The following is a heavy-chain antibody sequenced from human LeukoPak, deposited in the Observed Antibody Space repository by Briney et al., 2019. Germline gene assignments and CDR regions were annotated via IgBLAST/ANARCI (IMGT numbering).Heavy chain of an antibody. CDR3: ARGSAMVKV. Sequence: PSETLSLTCAVYGGSFSGYYWSWIRQPPGKGLEWIGEINHSGSTNYNPSLKSRVTISVDTSKNQFSLKLSSVTAADTAVYYCARGSAMVKVWGKGTTVTVSS. CDR1: GGSFSGYY. CDR2: INHSGST. J-gene: IGHJ6*04. V-gene: IGHV4-34*01. D-gene: IGHD5-18*01.